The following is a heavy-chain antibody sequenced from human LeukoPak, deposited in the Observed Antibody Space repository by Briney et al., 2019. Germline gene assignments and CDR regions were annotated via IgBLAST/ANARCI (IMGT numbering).Heavy chain of an antibody. V-gene: IGHV2-5*02. J-gene: IGHJ4*02. Sequence: SGPTLVNPTQTLMLTCTFCGFSLSTSAVGVGWIRQPPGKALEWLALIYWDDDKRYSPSLKSRLTITKDTPKNQVVLTMTNMDPVDTATYYCAHEDIAAAGTMFDYWGQGTLVTVSS. CDR2: IYWDDDK. D-gene: IGHD6-13*01. CDR3: AHEDIAAAGTMFDY. CDR1: GFSLSTSAVG.